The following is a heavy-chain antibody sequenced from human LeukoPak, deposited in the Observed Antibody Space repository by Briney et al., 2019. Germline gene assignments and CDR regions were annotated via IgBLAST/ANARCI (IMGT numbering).Heavy chain of an antibody. D-gene: IGHD6-19*01. CDR3: ARGLGIASGWYRVYYFDY. V-gene: IGHV4-34*01. CDR2: INHSGST. Sequence: PSETLSLTCAVYGGSFSGYYWSWIRQPPGKGLEWIGEINHSGSTSYNPSLKSRVTISVDTSKNQFSLKLSSVTAADTAVYYCARGLGIASGWYRVYYFDYWGQGTLVTVSS. CDR1: GGSFSGYY. J-gene: IGHJ4*02.